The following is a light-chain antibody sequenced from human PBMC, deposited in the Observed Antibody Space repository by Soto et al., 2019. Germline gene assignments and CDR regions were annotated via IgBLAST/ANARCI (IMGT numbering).Light chain of an antibody. V-gene: IGLV2-8*01. CDR1: SSDIGAYNY. J-gene: IGLJ3*02. Sequence: QSVLTQPPSASGSPGQSVTISCTGTSSDIGAYNYVSWFQQHPGEAPKLIISEVNKRPSGVPDRFSGSKSGNTASLTDSGLQAEDEADYYCTSYGGRDNLMFGGGTKLTVL. CDR3: TSYGGRDNLM. CDR2: EVN.